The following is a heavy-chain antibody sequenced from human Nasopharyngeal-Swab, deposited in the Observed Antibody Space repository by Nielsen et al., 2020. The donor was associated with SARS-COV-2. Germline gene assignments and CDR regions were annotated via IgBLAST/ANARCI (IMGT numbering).Heavy chain of an antibody. V-gene: IGHV3-53*01. CDR2: IYSGGST. CDR1: GLTVSNNY. Sequence: GGSLRLSCAASGLTVSNNYMSWVRQAPGKGLEWVSIIYSGGSTYYADSVKGRFTISRDNSKNTLYLQMNSLRAEDTAVYYCARDTWDIVVVPAAAGDAFDIWGQGTMVTVSS. J-gene: IGHJ3*02. D-gene: IGHD2-2*01. CDR3: ARDTWDIVVVPAAAGDAFDI.